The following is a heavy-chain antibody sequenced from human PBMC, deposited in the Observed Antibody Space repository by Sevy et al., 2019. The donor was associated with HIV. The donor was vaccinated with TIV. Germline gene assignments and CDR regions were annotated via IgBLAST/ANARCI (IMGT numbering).Heavy chain of an antibody. J-gene: IGHJ4*02. V-gene: IGHV3-9*01. CDR1: GFTFDDYA. CDR2: ISWNSGNI. D-gene: IGHD4-17*01. CDR3: AKSPQTTVTILFDY. Sequence: GGSLRLSCAASGFTFDDYAMHWVRQAPGKGLEWVSGISWNSGNIGYADSVKGRFTISRDNAKNSLYLQMNNLRPEDTAVYYSAKSPQTTVTILFDYWGQGTLVTVSS.